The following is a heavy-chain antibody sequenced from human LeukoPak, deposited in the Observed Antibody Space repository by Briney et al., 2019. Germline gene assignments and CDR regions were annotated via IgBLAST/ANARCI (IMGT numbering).Heavy chain of an antibody. CDR3: ARAGIGNKGLFAY. D-gene: IGHD2-15*01. CDR1: GYTFKNYG. J-gene: IGHJ4*02. CDR2: IIPIFGTA. V-gene: IGHV1-69*06. Sequence: ASVKVSCKASGYTFKNYGISWVRQAPGQGLEWMGGIIPIFGTANYAQKFQGRVTITADKSTSTAYMELSSLRSEDTAVYYCARAGIGNKGLFAYWGQGTLVTVSS.